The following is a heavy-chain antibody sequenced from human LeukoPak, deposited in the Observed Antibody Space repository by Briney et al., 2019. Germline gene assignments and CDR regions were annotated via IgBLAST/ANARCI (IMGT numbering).Heavy chain of an antibody. Sequence: SETLSFTFTVSGVSISSYYWSWIRQAPGKGLEWVGYIYYSGSTNYNPSLKSRVTISVDTSNNQFALKQRTGTAADAAVYYCARRVWFGELNWVDPWGQGTLVTVSS. CDR1: GVSISSYY. CDR2: IYYSGST. D-gene: IGHD3-10*01. CDR3: ARRVWFGELNWVDP. J-gene: IGHJ5*02. V-gene: IGHV4-59*01.